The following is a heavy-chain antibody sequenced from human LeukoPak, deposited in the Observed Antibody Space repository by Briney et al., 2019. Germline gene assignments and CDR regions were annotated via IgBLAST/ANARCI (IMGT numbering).Heavy chain of an antibody. CDR2: VKKDSSEN. CDR1: GFTFSKNW. Sequence: PGGSLRLSCAASGFTFSKNWKTWVRQAPGKGLGWVASVKKDSSENYYVDSVKGRFIISRDNAKNSLYLQMNSLSVEDTAVYYCARGPMNYDFWSGYYNEYYYYYMDVWGKGTTVTVSS. V-gene: IGHV3-7*01. CDR3: ARGPMNYDFWSGYYNEYYYYYMDV. J-gene: IGHJ6*03. D-gene: IGHD3-3*01.